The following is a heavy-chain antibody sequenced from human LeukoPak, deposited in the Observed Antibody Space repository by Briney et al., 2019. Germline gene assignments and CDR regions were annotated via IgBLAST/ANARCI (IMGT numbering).Heavy chain of an antibody. CDR2: INPYSGGT. D-gene: IGHD4-23*01. J-gene: IGHJ3*02. CDR1: GYTFTGYY. V-gene: IGHV1-2*02. CDR3: ARVAGNAGLGAFDI. Sequence: ASVKVSCKASGYTFTGYYMHWVRQAPGQGLEWMGWINPYSGGTNYGQKFQGRVTMTRDTSISTVYMELSRLRSDDTAVYYCARVAGNAGLGAFDIWGQGTMVTVSS.